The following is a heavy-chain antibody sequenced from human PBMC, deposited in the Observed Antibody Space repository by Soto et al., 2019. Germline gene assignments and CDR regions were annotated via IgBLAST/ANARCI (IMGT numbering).Heavy chain of an antibody. CDR1: GGSISSGGYS. CDR2: IYYSGST. CDR3: ARDYGGNSGWFDP. D-gene: IGHD4-17*01. V-gene: IGHV4-31*03. J-gene: IGHJ5*02. Sequence: PSETLSLTCTVSGGSISSGGYSWSWIRQHPGKGLEWIGYIYYSGSTYYNPSLKSRVTISVDTSKNQFSLKLSSVTAADTAVYYCARDYGGNSGWFDPWGQGTLVTVSS.